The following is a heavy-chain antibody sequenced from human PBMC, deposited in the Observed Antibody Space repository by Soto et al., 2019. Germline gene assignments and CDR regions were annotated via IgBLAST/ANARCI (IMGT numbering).Heavy chain of an antibody. Sequence: SVKVSCKASGGTFSSYAISWVRQAPGQGLEWMGGIIPIFGTANYAQKFQGRVTITADESTSTAYMELSSLRSEDTAVYYCARVAARNYYYYGMDVWGQGTTVTVSS. V-gene: IGHV1-69*13. CDR2: IIPIFGTA. J-gene: IGHJ6*02. CDR3: ARVAARNYYYYGMDV. CDR1: GGTFSSYA. D-gene: IGHD6-6*01.